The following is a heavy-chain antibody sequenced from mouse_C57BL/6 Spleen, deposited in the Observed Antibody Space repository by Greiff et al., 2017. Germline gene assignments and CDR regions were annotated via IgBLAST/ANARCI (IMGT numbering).Heavy chain of an antibody. J-gene: IGHJ2*01. CDR1: GFTFSSYA. V-gene: IGHV5-4*03. Sequence: EVKLVESGGGLVKPGGSLKLSCAASGFTFSSYAMSWVRQTPEKRLEWVATISDGGSYTYYPDNVKGRFTISRDNAKNNLYLQMSHLKSEDTAMYYCAQTAQATFDYRGQGTTLTVSS. CDR2: ISDGGSYT. CDR3: AQTAQATFDY. D-gene: IGHD3-2*02.